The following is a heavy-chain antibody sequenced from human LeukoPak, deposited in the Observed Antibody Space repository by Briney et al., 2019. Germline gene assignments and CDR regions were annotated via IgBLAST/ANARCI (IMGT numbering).Heavy chain of an antibody. Sequence: PGGSLRLSCSASGFTFSSFAMHWVRQAPGKGLESVSAISDNGGSTYYADSVKGRFIISRDNSKNTLYLQMSSLRTEDTAIYYCVKDPGSYWGQGTLVTVSS. D-gene: IGHD3-10*01. J-gene: IGHJ4*02. CDR1: GFTFSSFA. CDR3: VKDPGSY. V-gene: IGHV3-64D*09. CDR2: ISDNGGST.